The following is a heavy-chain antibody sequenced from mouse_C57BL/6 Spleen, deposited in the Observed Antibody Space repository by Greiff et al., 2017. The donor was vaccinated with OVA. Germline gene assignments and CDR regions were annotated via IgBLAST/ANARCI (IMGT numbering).Heavy chain of an antibody. CDR1: GYTFTDYY. CDR2: INPNNGGT. Sequence: EVQLQQSGPELVKPGASVKISCKASGYTFTDYYMNWVKQSHGKSLEWIGDINPNNGGTSYNQKFKGKATLTVDKSSSTAYMELRSLTSEDSAVYYCDYGGGYWGQGTSVTVSS. J-gene: IGHJ4*01. CDR3: DYGGGY. D-gene: IGHD2-4*01. V-gene: IGHV1-26*01.